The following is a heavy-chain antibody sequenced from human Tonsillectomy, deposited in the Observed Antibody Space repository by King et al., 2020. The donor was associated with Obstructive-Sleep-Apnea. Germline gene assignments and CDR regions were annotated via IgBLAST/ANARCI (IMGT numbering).Heavy chain of an antibody. V-gene: IGHV4-34*01. CDR3: ARGSGAAAVNWFDP. CDR2: INHSGRT. Sequence: VQLQQWGAGLLKPSETLSLPCAVFGGSFSDYYWSWIRQPPGKGLELIGEINHSGRTNYNPSLKSGVTTSVDTSKNQFSLRLGSVTAADTAVYYCARGSGAAAVNWFDPWGQGTLVTVSS. J-gene: IGHJ5*02. CDR1: GGSFSDYY. D-gene: IGHD6-13*01.